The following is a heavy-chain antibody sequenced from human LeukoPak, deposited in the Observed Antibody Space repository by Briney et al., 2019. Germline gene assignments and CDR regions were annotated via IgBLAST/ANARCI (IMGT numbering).Heavy chain of an antibody. J-gene: IGHJ5*02. Sequence: SETLSLTCTVSGGSISSSTYYWGWIRQPPGKGLEWIGSIYYRGTSYYNPSLKSRVTISVDTSKNHFSLKLRSVTAADTAVYYCARDSIRVQTGTTPWGRGTLVTVSS. D-gene: IGHD1-1*01. CDR3: ARDSIRVQTGTTP. CDR2: IYYRGTS. V-gene: IGHV4-39*07. CDR1: GGSISSSTYY.